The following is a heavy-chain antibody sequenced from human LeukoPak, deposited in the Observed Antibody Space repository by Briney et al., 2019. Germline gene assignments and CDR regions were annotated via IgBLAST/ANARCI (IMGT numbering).Heavy chain of an antibody. CDR1: GGSFSSYA. V-gene: IGHV1-69*04. D-gene: IGHD6-19*01. CDR3: AKHIAVAGHYYFDY. CDR2: IIPILGIA. Sequence: GSSVKVSCKASGGSFSSYAISWVRQAPGQGLECMGRIIPILGIANYAQKFQGRVTITADKSTSTAYMELSSLRSEDTAVYYCAKHIAVAGHYYFDYWGQGTLVTVSS. J-gene: IGHJ4*02.